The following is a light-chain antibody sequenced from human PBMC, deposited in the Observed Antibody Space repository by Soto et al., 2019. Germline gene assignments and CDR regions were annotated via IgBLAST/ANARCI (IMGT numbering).Light chain of an antibody. V-gene: IGKV3-20*01. Sequence: EIVLTQSPGTLSLSPGERATLSCRASQSVSSSYLAWYQQKPGQAPRLLIYDASSRATGIPVRFSGSGSGTDFPLTISRLEPEDFAVYYCQQYGNSRTFGQGTKVEIK. CDR3: QQYGNSRT. CDR2: DAS. CDR1: QSVSSSY. J-gene: IGKJ1*01.